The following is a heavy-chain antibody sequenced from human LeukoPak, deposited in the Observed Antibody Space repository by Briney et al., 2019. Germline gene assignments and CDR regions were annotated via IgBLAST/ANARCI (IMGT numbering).Heavy chain of an antibody. D-gene: IGHD4-17*01. CDR2: ISYDGSNK. Sequence: GGSLRLSCAASGFTFSSYAMHWVRQAPGKGLEWVAVISYDGSNKYYADSVKGRFTISRDNSKNTLYLQMNSLRAEDTAVYYCAREESGAFIFDYWGQGTLVTVSS. V-gene: IGHV3-30-3*01. CDR3: AREESGAFIFDY. J-gene: IGHJ4*02. CDR1: GFTFSSYA.